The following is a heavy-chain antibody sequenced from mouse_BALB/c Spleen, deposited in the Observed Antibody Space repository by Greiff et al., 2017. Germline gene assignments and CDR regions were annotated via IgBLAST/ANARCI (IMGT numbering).Heavy chain of an antibody. Sequence: VQVVESGAELVRPGTSVKISCKASGYTFTNYWLGWVKQRPGHGLEWIGDIYPGGGYTNYNEKFKGKATLTADTSSSTAYMQLSSLTSEDSAVYFCAREGYYYGSSYDYYAMDYWGQGTSVTVSS. J-gene: IGHJ4*01. CDR1: GYTFTNYW. D-gene: IGHD1-1*01. CDR2: IYPGGGYT. V-gene: IGHV1-63*02. CDR3: AREGYYYGSSYDYYAMDY.